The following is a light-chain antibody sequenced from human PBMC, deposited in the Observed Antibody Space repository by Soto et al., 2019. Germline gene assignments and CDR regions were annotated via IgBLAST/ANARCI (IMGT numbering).Light chain of an antibody. J-gene: IGKJ1*01. CDR2: AAS. CDR1: QSVSGDY. CDR3: HHYGGSVRK. Sequence: IVLTQSPATLSLSPGERATLSCGAVQSVSGDYLGWYHQKPGQAASLLIYAASSRATGSPRRFSGSGSGTKFTLTISNLEPEEFAMYFCHHYGGSVRKFGQGTKVDI. V-gene: IGKV3-20*01.